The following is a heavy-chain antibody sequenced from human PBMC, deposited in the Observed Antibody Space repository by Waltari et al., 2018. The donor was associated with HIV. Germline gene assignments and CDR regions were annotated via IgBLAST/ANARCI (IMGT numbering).Heavy chain of an antibody. D-gene: IGHD6-19*01. V-gene: IGHV3-49*04. CDR2: IRSKAYGGTT. Sequence: EVQLVESGGGLVQPGRSLRLSCTDSGFTFGDYAMSWVRQAPGKGLEWVGFIRSKAYGGTTEYAASVKGRFIISRDDSKSIAYLQMSGLKTEDTAVYYCTRDHSGWYLDWGQGTLVTVSS. CDR3: TRDHSGWYLD. CDR1: GFTFGDYA. J-gene: IGHJ4*02.